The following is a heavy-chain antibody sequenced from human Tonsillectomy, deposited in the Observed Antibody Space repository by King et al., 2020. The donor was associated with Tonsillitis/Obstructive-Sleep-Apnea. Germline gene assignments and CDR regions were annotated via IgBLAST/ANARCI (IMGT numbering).Heavy chain of an antibody. CDR2: ISSSSSYI. V-gene: IGHV3-21*01. Sequence: VQMVESGGGLVKPGGSLRLYCAAYGFTFSSYSMNWVRKAPGKGLEWVSSISSSSSYIYYADSVKGRFTISRDNAKNSLYLQMNSLRAEDTAVYYCARDHGGSDYWGQGTLVTVSS. CDR3: ARDHGGSDY. CDR1: GFTFSSYS. D-gene: IGHD3-16*01. J-gene: IGHJ4*02.